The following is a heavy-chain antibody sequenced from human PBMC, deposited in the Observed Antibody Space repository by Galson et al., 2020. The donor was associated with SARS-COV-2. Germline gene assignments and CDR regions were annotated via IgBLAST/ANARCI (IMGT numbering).Heavy chain of an antibody. D-gene: IGHD6-13*01. Sequence: GESLKISCAASGFTVSSNYMRWVRQAPGKGLEWVSVIYSGGSTYYADSVKGRFTISRDNSKKPLYIQMNSLRAEDTAVYYCARDLAAGTPYYYYGMDVWGQGTTVTVSS. CDR3: ARDLAAGTPYYYYGMDV. CDR2: IYSGGST. J-gene: IGHJ6*02. V-gene: IGHV3-53*01. CDR1: GFTVSSNY.